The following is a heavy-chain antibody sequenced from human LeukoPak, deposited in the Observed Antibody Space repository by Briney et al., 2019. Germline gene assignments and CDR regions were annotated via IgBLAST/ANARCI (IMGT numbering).Heavy chain of an antibody. J-gene: IGHJ6*02. CDR1: GFTFSSYA. D-gene: IGHD2-21*01. CDR2: ISSSSSTI. CDR3: ARDRLSIIGNIGMDA. V-gene: IGHV3-48*01. Sequence: GGSLRLSCAASGFTFSSYAMSWVRQAPGKGLEWVSYISSSSSTIYYADSVKGRFTISRDNAKNSLYLQMNSLRAEDTAVYYCARDRLSIIGNIGMDAWGQGTTVTVSS.